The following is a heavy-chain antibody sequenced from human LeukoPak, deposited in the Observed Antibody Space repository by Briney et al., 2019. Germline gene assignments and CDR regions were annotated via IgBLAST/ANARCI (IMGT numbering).Heavy chain of an antibody. V-gene: IGHV3-20*04. CDR1: GFTFDDHG. Sequence: GGSLRLSCAASGFTFDDHGMNWVRQAPGKGLEWVSGITWNGGSTGYADSVKGRFTISRDNAKNSLYLQMSSLRAEDTALYYCARDRSYGAFASWGQGTLVTVSS. D-gene: IGHD1-26*01. CDR2: ITWNGGST. J-gene: IGHJ4*02. CDR3: ARDRSYGAFAS.